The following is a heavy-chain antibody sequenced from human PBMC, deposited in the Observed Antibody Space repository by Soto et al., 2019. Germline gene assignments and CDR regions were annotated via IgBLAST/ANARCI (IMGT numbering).Heavy chain of an antibody. J-gene: IGHJ6*02. CDR2: MNPNSGYT. V-gene: IGHV1-8*01. D-gene: IGHD3-22*01. CDR1: GYTFTSYD. CDR3: ARFYYDSSGYLPSPYYYYYGMDV. Sequence: ASVKVSCKASGYTFTSYDINWVRQATGQRLEWMGWMNPNSGYTGHAQQFQGRVTMTRDTSTSTAYRELSSLRSEDTAVYYCARFYYDSSGYLPSPYYYYYGMDVSGQGTTVTVSS.